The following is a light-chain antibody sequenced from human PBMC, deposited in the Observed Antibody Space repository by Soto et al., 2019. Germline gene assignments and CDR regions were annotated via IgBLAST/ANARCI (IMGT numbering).Light chain of an antibody. Sequence: EVVLTQSPATLSVSPGERATLSCRASRNINTILAWYQQKPGQAPRLLIYRASTRATGIPARFSGSGSGTEFALTITSLQSEDFAVYYCQQYNNWPITFGQGTRLEI. CDR1: RNINTI. V-gene: IGKV3-15*01. CDR3: QQYNNWPIT. J-gene: IGKJ5*01. CDR2: RAS.